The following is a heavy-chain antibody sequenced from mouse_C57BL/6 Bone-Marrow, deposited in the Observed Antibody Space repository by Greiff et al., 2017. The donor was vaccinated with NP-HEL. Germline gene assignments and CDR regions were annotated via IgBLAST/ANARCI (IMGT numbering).Heavy chain of an antibody. CDR1: GFSLTSYG. CDR3: ASHDYDAWFAY. D-gene: IGHD2-4*01. CDR2: IWSGGST. J-gene: IGHJ3*01. Sequence: VKLMESGPGLVQPSQSLSITCTVSGFSLTSYGVHWVRQSPGKGLEWLGVIWSGGSTDYNAAFISRLSISKDNSKSQVFFKMKSLQADDTAIYYCASHDYDAWFAYWGQGTLVTVSA. V-gene: IGHV2-2*01.